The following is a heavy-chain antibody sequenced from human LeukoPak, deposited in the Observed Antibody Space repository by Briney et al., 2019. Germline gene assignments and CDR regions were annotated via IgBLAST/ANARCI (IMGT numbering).Heavy chain of an antibody. D-gene: IGHD1-7*01. J-gene: IGHJ5*02. V-gene: IGHV3-20*04. CDR3: ARDGVTGTTRWFDP. CDR2: INWNGGSA. CDR1: GFTFSSYT. Sequence: GGSLRLSCTASGFTFSSYTFNWVRQAPGKGLEWVSGINWNGGSAGYADSVKGRFTISRDNAKNSLYLQMNSLRAEDTALYYCARDGVTGTTRWFDPWGQGTLVTVSS.